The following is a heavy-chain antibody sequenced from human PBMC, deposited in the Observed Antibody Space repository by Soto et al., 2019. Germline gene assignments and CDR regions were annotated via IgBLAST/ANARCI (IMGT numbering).Heavy chain of an antibody. Sequence: QVQLVQSGAEVKKPGSSVKVSCKASGGTFSSYAISWGRQAPGQGLEWMGGIIPIFGTANYAQKFQGRVTITADESTSTAYMELSSLRSEDTAVYYCARVPTYYDFWSGPYGMDVWGQGTTVTVSS. CDR1: GGTFSSYA. J-gene: IGHJ6*02. D-gene: IGHD3-3*01. CDR3: ARVPTYYDFWSGPYGMDV. CDR2: IIPIFGTA. V-gene: IGHV1-69*01.